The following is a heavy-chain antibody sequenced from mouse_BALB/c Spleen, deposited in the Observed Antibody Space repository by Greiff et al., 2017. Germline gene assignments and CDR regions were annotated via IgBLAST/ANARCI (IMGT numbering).Heavy chain of an antibody. D-gene: IGHD2-1*01. CDR1: GFSLTSYG. J-gene: IGHJ4*01. CDR2: IWAGGST. V-gene: IGHV2-9*02. Sequence: VQVVESGPGLVAPSQSLSITCTVSGFSLTSYGVHWVRQPPGKGLEWLGVIWAGGSTNYNSALMSRLSISKDNSKSQVFLKMNSLQTDDTAMYYCARGRGNLYYYAMDDWGQGTSVTVSS. CDR3: ARGRGNLYYYAMDD.